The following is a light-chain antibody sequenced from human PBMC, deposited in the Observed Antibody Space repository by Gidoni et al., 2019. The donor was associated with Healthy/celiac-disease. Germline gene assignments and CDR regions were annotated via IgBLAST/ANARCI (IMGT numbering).Light chain of an antibody. CDR1: QDISNY. Sequence: DIQMTQSPSSLSASVGDRVTITCQASQDISNYLNWYQQKPGKAPKLLIYDASNLETGVPSRFSGSGSGTDFTFTISSLQPEDIATYYCQQYDNLPFXGGTKVEIK. J-gene: IGKJ4*01. V-gene: IGKV1-33*01. CDR3: QQYDNLP. CDR2: DAS.